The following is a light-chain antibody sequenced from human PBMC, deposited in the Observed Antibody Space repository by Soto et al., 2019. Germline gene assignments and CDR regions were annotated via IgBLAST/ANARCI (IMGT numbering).Light chain of an antibody. J-gene: IGLJ2*01. CDR3: SSYTSSSTVV. CDR1: SSVICAYNY. V-gene: IGLV2-14*01. Sequence: QSALTQPASVSGSPGQSITISCTGTSSVICAYNYVSWYQQHPGKAPKLMIYDVSNRPSGVSNRFSGSKSGHTASLTISGLQAEDEADYYCSSYTSSSTVVFGGGTKLTVL. CDR2: DVS.